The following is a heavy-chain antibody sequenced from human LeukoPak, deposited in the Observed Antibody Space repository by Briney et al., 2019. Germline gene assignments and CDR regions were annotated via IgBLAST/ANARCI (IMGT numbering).Heavy chain of an antibody. CDR3: ARVHYYGSGSKYYYYYYMDV. CDR1: GYTFTSYG. J-gene: IGHJ6*03. Sequence: ASVKVSCKASGYTFTSYGIRWVRQAPGQGLEWMGWISAYNGNTNYAQKLQGRVTMTTDTSTSTAYMELRSLRSDDTAVYYCARVHYYGSGSKYYYYYYMDVWGKGNTVTISS. CDR2: ISAYNGNT. D-gene: IGHD3-10*01. V-gene: IGHV1-18*01.